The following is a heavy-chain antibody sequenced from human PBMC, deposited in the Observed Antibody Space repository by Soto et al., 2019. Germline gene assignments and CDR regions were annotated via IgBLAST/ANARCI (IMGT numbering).Heavy chain of an antibody. D-gene: IGHD3-16*01. V-gene: IGHV4-59*01. J-gene: IGHJ4*02. CDR1: GGSISSYY. Sequence: SETLSLTCTVSGGSISSYYWSWIRQPPGKGLEWIGYIYYSGSTNYNPSLKSRVTISVDTSKNQFSLKLSSVTAADTAVYYCARVYGFYFEYWGQGTLVTVSS. CDR3: ARVYGFYFEY. CDR2: IYYSGST.